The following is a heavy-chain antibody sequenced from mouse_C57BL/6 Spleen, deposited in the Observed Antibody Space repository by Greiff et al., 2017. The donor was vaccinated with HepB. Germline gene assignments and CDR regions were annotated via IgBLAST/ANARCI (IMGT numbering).Heavy chain of an antibody. D-gene: IGHD2-4*01. CDR1: GYTFTSYW. Sequence: QVQLQQPGAELVKPGASVKLSCKASGYTFTSYWMQWVKQRPGQGLEWIGEIDPSDSYTNYNQKFKGKATLTVDTSSSTANMQLSRLTSEDSAVYYCALYDYDWFAYWGQGTLVTVSA. CDR3: ALYDYDWFAY. CDR2: IDPSDSYT. V-gene: IGHV1-50*01. J-gene: IGHJ3*01.